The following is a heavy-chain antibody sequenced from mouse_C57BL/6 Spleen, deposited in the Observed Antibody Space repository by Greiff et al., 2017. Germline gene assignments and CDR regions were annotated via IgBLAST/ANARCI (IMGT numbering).Heavy chain of an antibody. CDR3: GPGFYYAMDY. Sequence: EVQLQQSGPELVKPGASVKMSCKASGYTFTDYNMHWVKQSHGKSLEWIGYINPNNGGTSYNQKFKGKATLTVNKSSSTAYMELRSLTSEDSAVYYCGPGFYYAMDYWGQGTSVTVSS. CDR1: GYTFTDYN. J-gene: IGHJ4*01. V-gene: IGHV1-22*01. CDR2: INPNNGGT.